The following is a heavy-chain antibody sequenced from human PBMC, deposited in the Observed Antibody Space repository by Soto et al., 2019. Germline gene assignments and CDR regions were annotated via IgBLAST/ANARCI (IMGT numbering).Heavy chain of an antibody. J-gene: IGHJ4*02. CDR1: GYIFTNFY. CDR2: LNPNGGST. D-gene: IGHD6-6*01. CDR3: TRGLASGDY. Sequence: QVQLEQPGAELKKPAASVKFSCKASGYIFTNFYIHWVRQAPGQVPEWIGILNPNGGSTNYPQNFQGRVTMTRDTVTSTVYVDLSSLRSEDTAVYYCTRGLASGDYLGQGTLITVSS. V-gene: IGHV1-46*03.